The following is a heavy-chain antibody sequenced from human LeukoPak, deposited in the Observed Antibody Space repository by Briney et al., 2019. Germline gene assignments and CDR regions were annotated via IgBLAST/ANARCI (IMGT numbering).Heavy chain of an antibody. V-gene: IGHV4-38-2*02. CDR2: IYHSGST. D-gene: IGHD1-26*01. J-gene: IGHJ3*02. CDR3: ARDRGGSYLDDAFDI. CDR1: GYSISSGYY. Sequence: PSETLSLTCTVSGYSISSGYYWGWIRQPPGKGLEWIGSIYHSGSTYYNPSLKSRVTISVDTSKNQFSLKLSSVTAADTAVYYCARDRGGSYLDDAFDIWGQGTMVTVPS.